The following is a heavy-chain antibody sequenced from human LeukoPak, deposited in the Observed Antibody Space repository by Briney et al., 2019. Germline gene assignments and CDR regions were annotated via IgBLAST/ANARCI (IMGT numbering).Heavy chain of an antibody. CDR2: IYHSGST. D-gene: IGHD3-10*01. CDR1: GGSISSSNW. J-gene: IGHJ5*02. V-gene: IGHV4-4*02. CDR3: ARRPPQRFGSFHARPFDP. Sequence: KTSETLSLTCAVSGGSISSSNWWSWVRQPPGKGLEWIGEIYHSGSTNYNPSLKSRVTISVDKSKNQFSLKLSSVTAADTAVYYCARRPPQRFGSFHARPFDPWGQGTLVTVSS.